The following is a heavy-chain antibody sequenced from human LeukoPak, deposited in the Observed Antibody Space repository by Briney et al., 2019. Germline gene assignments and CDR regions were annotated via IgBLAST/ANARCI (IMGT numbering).Heavy chain of an antibody. CDR1: GGTFSSYA. CDR2: IIPIFGTA. V-gene: IGHV1-69*13. Sequence: ASVKVSCKASGGTFSSYAISWVRQAPGQGLEWVGGIIPIFGTANYAQKFQGRVTITADESTSTAYMELSSLRSEDTAVYYCARGYSYLLYYGMDVWGQGTTVTVSS. J-gene: IGHJ6*02. CDR3: ARGYSYLLYYGMDV. D-gene: IGHD2-15*01.